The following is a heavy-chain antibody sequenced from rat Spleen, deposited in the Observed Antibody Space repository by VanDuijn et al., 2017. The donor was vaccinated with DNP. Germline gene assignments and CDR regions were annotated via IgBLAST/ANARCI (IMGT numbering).Heavy chain of an antibody. V-gene: IGHV5-7*01. CDR3: ARLDWFAY. CDR1: GITFSDYN. Sequence: EVKLVESGGGLVQPGRSLKLSCAVSGITFSDYNMAWVRQAPKKGLEWVATISYDGSSTYYRDSVKGRFTISRDNAKSTLYLQMDSLRSEDTATYYCARLDWFAYWGQGTLVTVSS. CDR2: ISYDGSST. J-gene: IGHJ3*01.